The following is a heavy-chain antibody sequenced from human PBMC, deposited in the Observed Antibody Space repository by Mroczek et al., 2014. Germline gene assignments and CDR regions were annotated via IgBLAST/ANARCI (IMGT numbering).Heavy chain of an antibody. Sequence: SGAEVKKPGASVKVSCKASGYTFTSYDINWVRQAPGQGLEWMGWINPNSGGTNYAQKFQGRVTMTRDTSISTAYMELSRLRSDDTAVYYCARRIVVVPAATNFDYWGQGTLVTVSS. CDR1: GYTFTSYD. CDR2: INPNSGGT. J-gene: IGHJ4*02. CDR3: ARRIVVVPAATNFDY. V-gene: IGHV1-2*02. D-gene: IGHD2-2*01.